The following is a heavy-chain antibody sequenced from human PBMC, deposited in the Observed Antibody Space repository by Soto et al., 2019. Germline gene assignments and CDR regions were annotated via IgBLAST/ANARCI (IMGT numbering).Heavy chain of an antibody. CDR2: MYNTGST. Sequence: SETLSLTCKVSGGSISRYYWSWIRQPPGKGLEWIGYMYNTGSTIYNPSLKSRVTISVDTSKNQFSLKLNSVTAADTAVYYCARVWGGAFDFWGQGTMVTVSS. D-gene: IGHD3-10*01. CDR1: GGSISRYY. CDR3: ARVWGGAFDF. J-gene: IGHJ3*01. V-gene: IGHV4-59*01.